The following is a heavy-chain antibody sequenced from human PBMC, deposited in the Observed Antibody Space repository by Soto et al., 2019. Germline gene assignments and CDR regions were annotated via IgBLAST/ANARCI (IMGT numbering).Heavy chain of an antibody. D-gene: IGHD3-9*01. J-gene: IGHJ5*02. CDR1: GGSFSGYY. CDR3: ARTGLRYFDWLLYNNWFDP. CDR2: INHSGST. Sequence: SETLSLTCAVYGGSFSGYYWSWIRQPPGKGLEWIGEINHSGSTNYNPSLKSRVTISVDTSKNQFSLKLSSVTAADTAVYYCARTGLRYFDWLLYNNWFDPWGQGTLVTSPQ. V-gene: IGHV4-34*01.